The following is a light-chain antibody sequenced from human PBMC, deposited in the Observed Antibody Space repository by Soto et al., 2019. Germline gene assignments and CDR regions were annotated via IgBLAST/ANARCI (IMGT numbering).Light chain of an antibody. J-gene: IGLJ2*01. V-gene: IGLV7-43*01. CDR3: MMLYGGTQRI. CDR2: STT. CDR1: IRPVTSVST. Sequence: QTVVTQEPSLTVSPGGTVTLTFASSIRPVTSVSTPNWMKQKPGQAPRSLIYSTTIRHSWTPSRFSGSLVGGKAALTVAGVQPEDEGEYYCMMLYGGTQRIFVRGTK.